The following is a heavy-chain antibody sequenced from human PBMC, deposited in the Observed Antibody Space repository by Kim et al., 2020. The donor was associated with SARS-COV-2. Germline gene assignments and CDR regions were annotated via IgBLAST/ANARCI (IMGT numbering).Heavy chain of an antibody. J-gene: IGHJ4*02. V-gene: IGHV3-30-3*01. Sequence: GGSLRLSCAASGFTFSNNVMHWVRQAPGKGLEWVALISFDGNNKYYTDSVKGRFTISRDNSKNTVYLQMNSLRAEDTAVYYCAGDQARLLDYWGQGTLVTVS. CDR2: ISFDGNNK. CDR1: GFTFSNNV. D-gene: IGHD2-15*01. CDR3: AGDQARLLDY.